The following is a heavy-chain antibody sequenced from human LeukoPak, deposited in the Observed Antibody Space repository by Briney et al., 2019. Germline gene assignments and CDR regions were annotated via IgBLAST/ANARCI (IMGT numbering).Heavy chain of an antibody. CDR1: GFTFSSYW. V-gene: IGHV3-7*01. CDR3: ASHPYYYDSSGAFDI. D-gene: IGHD3-22*01. J-gene: IGHJ3*02. Sequence: GGSLRLSCAASGFTFSSYWMSWVRQAPGKGLEWVANIKQDGSEKYYVDSVKGRFTISRDNAKNSLYLQMNSLTAEDTAVYYCASHPYYYDSSGAFDIWGQGTVVTVSS. CDR2: IKQDGSEK.